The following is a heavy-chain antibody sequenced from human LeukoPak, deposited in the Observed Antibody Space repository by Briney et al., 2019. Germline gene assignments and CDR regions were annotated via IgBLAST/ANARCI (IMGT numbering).Heavy chain of an antibody. CDR2: IKQDGSEK. CDR3: AKVGSGSYYFDY. J-gene: IGHJ4*02. D-gene: IGHD1-26*01. CDR1: VFTFGSYR. V-gene: IGHV3-7*03. Sequence: GGSLRLSCAASVFTFGSYRMSWVRHAPWKGLEWVANIKQDGSEKYYVDSVKGRFTISRDNSKNTLYLQMNSLRAEDTAVYYCAKVGSGSYYFDYWGQGTLVTVSS.